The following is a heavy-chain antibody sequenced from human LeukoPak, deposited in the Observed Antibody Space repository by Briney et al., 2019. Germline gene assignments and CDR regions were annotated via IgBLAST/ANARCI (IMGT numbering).Heavy chain of an antibody. CDR2: MNPNSGNT. V-gene: IGHV1-8*03. Sequence: ASVKVSCKASGYTFTSYDINWVRQATGQGLEWMGWMNPNSGNTGYAQTFQGRVTITRNTSINPAYMELSSLRSEDTAVYYCARGMTDYGIYYYYYYYMDVWGKGTTVTVSS. CDR3: ARGMTDYGIYYYYYYYMDV. D-gene: IGHD4-17*01. J-gene: IGHJ6*03. CDR1: GYTFTSYD.